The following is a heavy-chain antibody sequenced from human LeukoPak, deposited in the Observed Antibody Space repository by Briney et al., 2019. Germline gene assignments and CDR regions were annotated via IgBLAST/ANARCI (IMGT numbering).Heavy chain of an antibody. J-gene: IGHJ4*02. CDR1: GGSISSYY. V-gene: IGHV4-59*08. CDR3: ARLASGSYGPLTPFDY. CDR2: IYYSGST. Sequence: SETLFLTCSVSGGSISSYYWSWIRQPPGKGLEWVGDIYYSGSTNYNPSLKSRVTILVDTSKNQFSLRLSTVTAADTAVYYSARLASGSYGPLTPFDYWGQGTLVTVSS. D-gene: IGHD1-26*01.